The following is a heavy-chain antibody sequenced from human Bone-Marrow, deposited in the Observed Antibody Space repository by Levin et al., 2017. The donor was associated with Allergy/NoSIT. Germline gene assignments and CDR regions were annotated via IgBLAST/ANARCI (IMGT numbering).Heavy chain of an antibody. V-gene: IGHV3-48*01. CDR1: GFVFTTYN. Sequence: GGSLRLSCATSGFVFTTYNMNWVRQAPGKGPECISYISTSSWTIYYADSVKGRFTISRDNANSSLYLQMNSLRVEDTAIYDCAREQPKGDDFVGPFDIWGQGTMVTVSS. D-gene: IGHD3-3*01. CDR3: AREQPKGDDFVGPFDI. CDR2: ISTSSWTI. J-gene: IGHJ3*02.